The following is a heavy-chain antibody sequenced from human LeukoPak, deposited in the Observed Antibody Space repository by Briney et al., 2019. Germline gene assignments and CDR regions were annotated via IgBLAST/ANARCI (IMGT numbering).Heavy chain of an antibody. CDR2: ISSSSGTI. J-gene: IGHJ4*02. CDR1: RFTFSTYS. D-gene: IGHD3-10*01. CDR3: ARDQSDYYGSGSYSEGSY. Sequence: GGSLSLSCAASRFTFSTYSMKWDRQAPGKGLEWGAYISSSSGTIDYADSVKGRFTISRDNAKNSVYLQMNGLRDEDTAVYYCARDQSDYYGSGSYSEGSYWGQGTLVTVSS. V-gene: IGHV3-48*02.